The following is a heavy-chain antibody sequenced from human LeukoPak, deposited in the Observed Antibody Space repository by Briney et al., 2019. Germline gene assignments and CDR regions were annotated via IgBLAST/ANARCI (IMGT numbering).Heavy chain of an antibody. CDR2: IYHSGST. Sequence: PSETLSLTCGVSDYSITSDYYWGWIRQPPGKGLEWIGSIYHSGSTYYNPSLKSRVTILVDTSKNQFSLKLTSVTAADTALYYCARENTSGTNWFDPWGQGTLVTVSS. CDR1: DYSITSDYY. J-gene: IGHJ5*02. V-gene: IGHV4-38-2*02. D-gene: IGHD3-10*01. CDR3: ARENTSGTNWFDP.